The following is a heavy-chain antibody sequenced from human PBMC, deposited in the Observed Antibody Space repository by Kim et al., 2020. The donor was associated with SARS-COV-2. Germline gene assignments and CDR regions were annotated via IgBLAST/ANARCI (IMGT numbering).Heavy chain of an antibody. CDR3: ARDRIGYCSGGSYLPGDWFDP. D-gene: IGHD2-15*01. V-gene: IGHV3-74*01. Sequence: GGSLRLSCAASGFTFSSYWMHWVRQAPGKGLVWVSRINSDGSSTSYADSVKGRFTISRDNAKNTLYLQMNSLRAEDTAVYYCARDRIGYCSGGSYLPGDWFDPWGQGTLVTVSS. J-gene: IGHJ5*02. CDR1: GFTFSSYW. CDR2: INSDGSST.